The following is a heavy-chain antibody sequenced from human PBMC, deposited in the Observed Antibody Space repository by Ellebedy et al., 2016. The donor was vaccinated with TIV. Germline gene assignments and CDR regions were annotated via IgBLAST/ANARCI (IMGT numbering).Heavy chain of an antibody. CDR1: GYSFTSYW. J-gene: IGHJ4*02. D-gene: IGHD4-23*01. CDR2: IYPGDSDT. V-gene: IGHV5-51*01. CDR3: ARRVYGGDFHY. Sequence: GGSLRLSCKGSGYSFTSYWIGWVRQMPGKGLEWMGIIYPGDSDTRNSPSFQGQVTISADKSISTAYLQWSSLKASDTAMYYCARRVYGGDFHYWGQGTLVTVSS.